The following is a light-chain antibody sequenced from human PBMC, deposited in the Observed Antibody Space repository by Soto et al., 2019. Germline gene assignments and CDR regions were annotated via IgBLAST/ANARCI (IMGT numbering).Light chain of an antibody. J-gene: IGLJ1*01. V-gene: IGLV2-14*01. CDR1: SADFGDINY. CDR3: CSYTNSITDV. CDR2: EVS. Sequence: QSALTQPASVSGSPGQSITISCAGTSADFGDINYVSWYQQHPSKAPKLIIYEVSNRPSGISNRFSGSKSANTASLTISGLLAEDEADYYCCSYTNSITDVFGTGTKLTVL.